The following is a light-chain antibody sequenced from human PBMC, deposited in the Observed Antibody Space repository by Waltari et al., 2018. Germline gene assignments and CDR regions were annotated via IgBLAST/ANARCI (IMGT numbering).Light chain of an antibody. J-gene: IGLJ2*01. CDR1: NLNYNY. V-gene: IGLV3-1*01. CDR3: QVWDSSSVT. Sequence: SYALTQAPSLSVSPGQTASISCSGDNLNYNYVYWYQQKAGQSPVLVIYQDTKRPSGIPERFSGSNSGNTATLTISGTQVMDEADYYCQVWDSSSVTFGAGTKVTVL. CDR2: QDT.